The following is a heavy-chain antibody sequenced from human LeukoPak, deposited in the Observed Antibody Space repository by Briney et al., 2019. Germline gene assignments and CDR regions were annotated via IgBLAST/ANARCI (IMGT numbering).Heavy chain of an antibody. CDR2: IIPIFGTA. CDR1: GGTFSSYA. D-gene: IGHD6-13*01. V-gene: IGHV1-69*05. Sequence: GASVKVSCKASGGTFSSYAISWVRQAPGQGLEWMGGIIPIFGTANYAQKFQGRVTMTIDTSTSTAYMELRSLRSDDTAVYYCARLRARQQLVFRVVYNWFDPWGQGTLVTVSS. CDR3: ARLRARQQLVFRVVYNWFDP. J-gene: IGHJ5*02.